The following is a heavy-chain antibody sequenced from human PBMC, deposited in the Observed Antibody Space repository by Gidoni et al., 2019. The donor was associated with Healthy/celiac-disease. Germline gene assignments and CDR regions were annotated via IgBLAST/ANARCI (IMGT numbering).Heavy chain of an antibody. V-gene: IGHV3-9*01. J-gene: IGHJ4*02. CDR3: AKGYSNSEFDY. D-gene: IGHD4-4*01. CDR2: ISWNSGSI. Sequence: EVQLVESGGGLVQHGRSLSLSCAASGFTFDDYAMHWVRQAPGKGLEWVSGISWNSGSIGYADSVKGRFTISRDNAKNSLYLQMNSLRAEDTALYYCAKGYSNSEFDYWGQGTLVTVSS. CDR1: GFTFDDYA.